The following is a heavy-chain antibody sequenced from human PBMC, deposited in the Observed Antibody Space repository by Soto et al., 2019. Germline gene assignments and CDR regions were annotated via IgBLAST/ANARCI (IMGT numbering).Heavy chain of an antibody. CDR2: ISGSGGST. V-gene: IGHV3-23*01. Sequence: VGSLRLSCAASGFTFSSYAMSWVRQAPGKGLEWVSAISGSGGSTYYADSVKGRFTISRDNSKNTLYLQMNSLRAEDTAVYYCAKSLLVSFYYGMDVWGQGTTVTVSS. D-gene: IGHD3-16*02. J-gene: IGHJ6*02. CDR3: AKSLLVSFYYGMDV. CDR1: GFTFSSYA.